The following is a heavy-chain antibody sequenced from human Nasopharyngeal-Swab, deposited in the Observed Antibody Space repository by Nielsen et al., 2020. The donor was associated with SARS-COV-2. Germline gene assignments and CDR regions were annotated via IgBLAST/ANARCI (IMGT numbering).Heavy chain of an antibody. CDR1: GFTFSNAW. CDR2: ISGSGIST. D-gene: IGHD6-13*01. J-gene: IGHJ4*02. V-gene: IGHV3-23*01. CDR3: AKDIAIAAAGCFDY. Sequence: GGSLRLSCAASGFTFSNAWMSWVRQAPGKGLEWVSAISGSGISTYYADSVKGRFTISRDNSKNTLYLQMNSLRAEDTAVYYCAKDIAIAAAGCFDYWGQGTLVIVSS.